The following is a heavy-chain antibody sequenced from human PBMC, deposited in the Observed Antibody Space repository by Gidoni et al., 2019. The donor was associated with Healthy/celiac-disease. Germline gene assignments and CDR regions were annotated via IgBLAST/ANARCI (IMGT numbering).Heavy chain of an antibody. D-gene: IGHD2-21*02. Sequence: QVQLQQWGAGLVTPSETLSLTCAVYGGSFSGYYSSWSRQPPAKGLGWCGEIKNSGSTNYNQYLQSRVTISVETSKNQFSLKLSSVTAAATDVYYCARRRGHLVVVTGRDYYYSYDMDVWGQGTTVTVSS. V-gene: IGHV4-34*01. CDR1: GGSFSGYY. CDR3: ARRRGHLVVVTGRDYYYSYDMDV. CDR2: IKNSGST. J-gene: IGHJ6*02.